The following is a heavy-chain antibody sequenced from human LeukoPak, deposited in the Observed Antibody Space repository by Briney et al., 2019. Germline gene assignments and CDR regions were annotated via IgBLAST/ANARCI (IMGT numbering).Heavy chain of an antibody. V-gene: IGHV3-66*01. CDR1: GFIVSSNY. Sequence: GGSLRLSCAASGFIVSSNYMSWVRQAPGKGLEWVSVIYSGGNTYYADSVKGRFTISRDNSKNTLYLQMNSLRAEDTAVYYCARVFPDNYDSSGYLDYWGQGTLVTVSS. D-gene: IGHD3-22*01. CDR2: IYSGGNT. CDR3: ARVFPDNYDSSGYLDY. J-gene: IGHJ4*02.